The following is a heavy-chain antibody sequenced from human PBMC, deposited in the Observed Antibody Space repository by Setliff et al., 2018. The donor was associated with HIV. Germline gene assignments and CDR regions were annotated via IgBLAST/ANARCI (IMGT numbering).Heavy chain of an antibody. J-gene: IGHJ4*02. CDR1: GFTFDDYG. CDR3: ARVQYCGGDCYAPLGY. CDR2: INWNGGST. D-gene: IGHD2-21*02. Sequence: GESLKISCAASGFTFDDYGMSWVRQAPGKGLEWVSGINWNGGSTGYADSVKGRFTISRDNAKNSLYLQMNSLRAEDTALYYCARVQYCGGDCYAPLGYWGQGTLVTVSS. V-gene: IGHV3-20*04.